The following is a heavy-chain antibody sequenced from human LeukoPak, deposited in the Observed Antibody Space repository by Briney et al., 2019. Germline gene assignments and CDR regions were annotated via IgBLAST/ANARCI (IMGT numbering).Heavy chain of an antibody. Sequence: SVKVSCKASGGTFSSYAISWVRQAPGQGLEWMGGIIPIFGTANYAQKFQGRVTITADESTSTAYMELSSLRSEDTAMYYCARVRDYYDSSGYHLAYYFDYWGQGTLVTVPS. CDR3: ARVRDYYDSSGYHLAYYFDY. J-gene: IGHJ4*02. CDR1: GGTFSSYA. CDR2: IIPIFGTA. V-gene: IGHV1-69*13. D-gene: IGHD3-22*01.